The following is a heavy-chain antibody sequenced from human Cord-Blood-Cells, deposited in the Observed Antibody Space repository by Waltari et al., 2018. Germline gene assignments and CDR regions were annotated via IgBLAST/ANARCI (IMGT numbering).Heavy chain of an antibody. Sequence: QVQLQESGPGLVKPSETLSLTCTVSGGSISSYYWSWIRQPPGKGLEWIGYIYYSGSTNNNPSRKGRVTISVDTSKNQFSLKLSSVTAADTAVYYCARHRYDYVWGSYRDAFDIWGQGTMVTVSS. J-gene: IGHJ3*02. CDR3: ARHRYDYVWGSYRDAFDI. CDR1: GGSISSYY. CDR2: IYYSGST. V-gene: IGHV4-59*01. D-gene: IGHD3-16*02.